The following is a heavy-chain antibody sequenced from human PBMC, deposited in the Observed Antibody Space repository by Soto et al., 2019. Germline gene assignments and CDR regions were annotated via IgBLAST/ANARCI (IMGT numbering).Heavy chain of an antibody. D-gene: IGHD3-16*01. CDR2: IYYSGST. Sequence: SETLSLTCTVSGGSISSSSYYWGWIRQPPGKGLEWIGSIYYSGSTYYNPSLKSRVTISVDTSKNQFSLKLSSVTAADTAVYYCARDLGSNYYYYYMDVWGKGTTVTVSS. CDR1: GGSISSSSYY. V-gene: IGHV4-39*07. CDR3: ARDLGSNYYYYYMDV. J-gene: IGHJ6*03.